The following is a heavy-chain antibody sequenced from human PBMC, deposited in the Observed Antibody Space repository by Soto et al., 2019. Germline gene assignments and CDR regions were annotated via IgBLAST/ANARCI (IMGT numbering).Heavy chain of an antibody. CDR1: GGSISTGGYY. V-gene: IGHV4-31*03. Sequence: QVQLQESGPGLVKPSQTLSLTCTVSGGSISTGGYYWNWIRQHPGKGLEWIGYFYYSASTYYNPSLKSRVTITANTTKNQFSLKLSAVTAADTAVYYCARSVFPWGQGTLVTVSS. CDR3: ARSVFP. CDR2: FYYSAST. J-gene: IGHJ5*02.